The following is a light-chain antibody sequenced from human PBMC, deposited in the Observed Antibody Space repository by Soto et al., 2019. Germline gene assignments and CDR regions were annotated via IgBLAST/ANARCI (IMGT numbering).Light chain of an antibody. CDR2: AVS. CDR1: QTISTY. CDR3: QQSYNYPWT. V-gene: IGKV1-39*01. J-gene: IGKJ1*01. Sequence: DIQLTQSPSSLSASVGDRVTITCRASQTISTYLNWYQQKPGKAPKVLIYAVSSLQSGVPSRFSGSGSGTDFILTISSLQPEDFATYYCQQSYNYPWTFGQGTKLEIK.